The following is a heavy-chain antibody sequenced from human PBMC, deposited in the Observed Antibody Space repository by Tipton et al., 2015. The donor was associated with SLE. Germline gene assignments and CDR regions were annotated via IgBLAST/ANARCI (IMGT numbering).Heavy chain of an antibody. J-gene: IGHJ4*02. CDR3: ARGGEVVVGAIVC. Sequence: TLSLTCTVSGGSISSGSYYWSWIRQPAGKGLAWTGRLYISGSTSFNPSLKSRVTMSVDTSKNQFSLKLSSVTAADTAVYYCARGGEVVVGAIVCWGQGTLVTVSS. V-gene: IGHV4-61*02. D-gene: IGHD2-15*01. CDR2: LYISGST. CDR1: GGSISSGSYY.